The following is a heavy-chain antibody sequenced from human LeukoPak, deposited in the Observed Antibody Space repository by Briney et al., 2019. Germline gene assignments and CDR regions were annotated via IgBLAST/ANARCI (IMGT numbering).Heavy chain of an antibody. J-gene: IGHJ4*02. CDR1: GDSVSSNSAA. D-gene: IGHD6-19*01. CDR3: ARGPFFGSSGWSPFDY. CDR2: TYYRSKWYN. V-gene: IGHV6-1*01. Sequence: SQTLSLTCAISGDSVSSNSAAWNWIRQSPSRGLEWLGRTYYRSKWYNDYAVSVKSRITINPDTSKNQFSLRLNSVTPEDTAVYHCARGPFFGSSGWSPFDYWGQGTLVTVSS.